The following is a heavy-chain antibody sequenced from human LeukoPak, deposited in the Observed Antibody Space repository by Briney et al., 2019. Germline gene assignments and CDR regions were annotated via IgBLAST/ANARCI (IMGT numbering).Heavy chain of an antibody. D-gene: IGHD1-26*01. CDR2: IYTGGST. CDR3: ARGNSGCYYVEYNYGMDV. V-gene: IGHV3-53*01. CDR1: GFTVSSNY. J-gene: IGHJ6*02. Sequence: GGSLRLSCAASGFTVSSNYMSWVRQAPGKGLEWVSVIYTGGSTYYADSVKGRFTFSRDNPKNTLYLQMNSLRAEDTAVYYCARGNSGCYYVEYNYGMDVWGQGTTVTVSS.